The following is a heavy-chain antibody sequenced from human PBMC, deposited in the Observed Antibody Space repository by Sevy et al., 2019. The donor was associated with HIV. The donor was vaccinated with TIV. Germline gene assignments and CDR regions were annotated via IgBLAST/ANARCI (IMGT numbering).Heavy chain of an antibody. D-gene: IGHD4-17*01. Sequence: GGSLRLSCAASGFTFSSYWMHWVRQAPGKGLVWVSRINSGGSSTGYADSVKGRFTISRDNAKNTLYLQMNSLRAEDTAVYYCAGAGTVPTFDYWGQGTLVTVSS. V-gene: IGHV3-74*01. CDR2: INSGGSST. CDR1: GFTFSSYW. CDR3: AGAGTVPTFDY. J-gene: IGHJ4*02.